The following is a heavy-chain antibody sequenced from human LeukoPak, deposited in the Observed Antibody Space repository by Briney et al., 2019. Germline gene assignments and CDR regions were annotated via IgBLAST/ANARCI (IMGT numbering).Heavy chain of an antibody. D-gene: IGHD4-23*01. CDR3: ARADDYGGNPGAFDI. J-gene: IGHJ3*02. Sequence: GGSVKVSCKASGYTFTGYYMHWVRQAPGQGLEWMGWISAYNGNTNYAQKLQGRVTMTTDTSTSTAYMELRSLTSDDTALYYCARADDYGGNPGAFDIWGQGTMVTVSS. CDR1: GYTFTGYY. V-gene: IGHV1-18*04. CDR2: ISAYNGNT.